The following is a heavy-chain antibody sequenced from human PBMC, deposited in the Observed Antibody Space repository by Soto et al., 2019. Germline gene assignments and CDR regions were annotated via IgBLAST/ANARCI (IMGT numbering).Heavy chain of an antibody. J-gene: IGHJ5*02. V-gene: IGHV4-31*03. CDR3: ARARGYCSGGSCYCWFDP. Sequence: QVQLQESGPGLVKPSQTLSLTCTVSGGSISTGGNYWSWIRRHPGKGLEWIGHIYHSGRTYYNPYLKSRVTISVDTSKNQFSLKLSSVTAADTAVYYCARARGYCSGGSCYCWFDPWGQGTLVTVSS. D-gene: IGHD2-15*01. CDR2: IYHSGRT. CDR1: GGSISTGGNY.